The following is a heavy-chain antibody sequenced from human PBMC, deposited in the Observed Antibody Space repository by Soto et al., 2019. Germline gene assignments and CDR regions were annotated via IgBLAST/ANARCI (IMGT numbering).Heavy chain of an antibody. CDR2: ISGNGGST. CDR3: AKGHGYAVMAYYFDY. V-gene: IGHV3-23*01. D-gene: IGHD3-16*01. Sequence: HPGGSLRLSCAASGFTFSSYAMSWVRQAPGKGLEWVSAISGNGGSTYYADSVKGRFTISRDNSKNTLYLQMNSLRAEDTAVYYCAKGHGYAVMAYYFDYWGQGTLVTVSS. CDR1: GFTFSSYA. J-gene: IGHJ4*02.